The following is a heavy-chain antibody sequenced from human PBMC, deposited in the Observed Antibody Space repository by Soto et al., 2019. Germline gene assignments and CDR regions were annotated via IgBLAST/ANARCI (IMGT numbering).Heavy chain of an antibody. J-gene: IGHJ4*02. Sequence: QVQLVQSGAEVKKPGSSVKVSCKVSGGDLTNSGISWVRQAPGQGLEWMGGIFPLLAMVDYSQKFQGRVTITADESTNTAYMGLGSLKSDDTAVYYCAKEDRAGFKSWGQGTLVIVSS. V-gene: IGHV1-69*04. CDR1: GGDLTNSG. CDR3: AKEDRAGFKS. D-gene: IGHD6-13*01. CDR2: IFPLLAMV.